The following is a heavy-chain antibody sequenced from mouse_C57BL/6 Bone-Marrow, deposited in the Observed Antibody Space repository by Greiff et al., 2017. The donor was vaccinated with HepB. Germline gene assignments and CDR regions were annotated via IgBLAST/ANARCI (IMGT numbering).Heavy chain of an antibody. D-gene: IGHD2-5*01. Sequence: QVQLQQSGAELARPGASVKLSCKASGYTFTSYGISWVKQRTGQGLEWIGEIYPRSGNTYYNEKFKGKATLTADKSSSTAYMELRSLTSEDSAVYVCARVSPYSNYWYFDVWGTGTTVTVSS. CDR1: GYTFTSYG. CDR3: ARVSPYSNYWYFDV. V-gene: IGHV1-81*01. J-gene: IGHJ1*03. CDR2: IYPRSGNT.